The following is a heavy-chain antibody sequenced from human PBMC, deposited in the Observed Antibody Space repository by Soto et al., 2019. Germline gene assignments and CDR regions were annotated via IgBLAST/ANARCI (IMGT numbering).Heavy chain of an antibody. CDR3: VCGGNFFVY. Sequence: EVQLVESGGGLVQPGGSLRLSCAASGFTFSTYWMTWVRRPPGKGLEWVANLDQDGSERYYVDSVRGRFTISRDTAKNSRYLQMNSLRAEDTAVYYCVCGGNFFVYWGQGTLVTVSP. CDR2: LDQDGSER. V-gene: IGHV3-7*01. CDR1: GFTFSTYW. D-gene: IGHD3-16*01. J-gene: IGHJ4*02.